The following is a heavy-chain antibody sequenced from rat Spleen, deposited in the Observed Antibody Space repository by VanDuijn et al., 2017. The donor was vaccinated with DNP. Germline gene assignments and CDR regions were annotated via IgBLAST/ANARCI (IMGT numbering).Heavy chain of an antibody. Sequence: EVHLVESGGDSVQPGRSLKLSCAASGFTFSDYYMAWVRQAPTKGLEWVAYIRFDGGTTYYGDSVKGRFTISRDNAKSTLYLQMNSLRYEDMATYYCARHVLPLRVWDYWGQGVMVTVSS. J-gene: IGHJ2*01. CDR2: IRFDGGTT. CDR3: ARHVLPLRVWDY. CDR1: GFTFSDYY. V-gene: IGHV5-22*01. D-gene: IGHD1-4*01.